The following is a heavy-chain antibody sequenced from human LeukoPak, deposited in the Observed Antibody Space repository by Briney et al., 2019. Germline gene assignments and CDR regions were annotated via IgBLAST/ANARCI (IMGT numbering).Heavy chain of an antibody. Sequence: SETLSLTCTVSGGSISSGGYYWSWIRQHPGKGLEWIGYIYYSGSTYYNPSLKSRVTISVDTSKNQFSLKLSSVTAADTAVYYCAREKNSYGRSYGMDVWGQGTTVTVSS. CDR1: GGSISSGGYY. CDR2: IYYSGST. D-gene: IGHD5-18*01. J-gene: IGHJ6*02. CDR3: AREKNSYGRSYGMDV. V-gene: IGHV4-31*03.